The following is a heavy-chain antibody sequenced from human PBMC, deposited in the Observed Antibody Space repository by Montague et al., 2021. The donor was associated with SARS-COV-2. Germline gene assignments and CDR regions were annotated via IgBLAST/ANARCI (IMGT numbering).Heavy chain of an antibody. Sequence: CAISGDSVAELRRRWEEHTSELQSHVDLLCRLLHKKKRYNNYAVAVRGRVSINPDTSKDQYSLQLNTVTPEDTAIYYCTSGREGNYNVMDVWGQGTTVTVSS. J-gene: IGHJ6*02. V-gene: IGHV6-1*01. D-gene: IGHD1-1*01. CDR1: GDSVAELRRR. CDR3: TSGREGNYNVMDV. CDR2: LLHKKKRYN.